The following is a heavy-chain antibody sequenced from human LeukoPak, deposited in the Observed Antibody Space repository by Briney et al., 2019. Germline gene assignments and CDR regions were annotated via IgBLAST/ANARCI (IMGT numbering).Heavy chain of an antibody. Sequence: GASVKVSCKASGYTFTGYYMHWVRQAPGQGLEWMGWINPNSGGTNYAQKFQGRVTMTRDTSISTAYMELGRLRSDDTAVYYCAREFGEYSSSYVDYWGQGTLVTVSS. V-gene: IGHV1-2*02. CDR2: INPNSGGT. J-gene: IGHJ4*02. CDR3: AREFGEYSSSYVDY. D-gene: IGHD6-6*01. CDR1: GYTFTGYY.